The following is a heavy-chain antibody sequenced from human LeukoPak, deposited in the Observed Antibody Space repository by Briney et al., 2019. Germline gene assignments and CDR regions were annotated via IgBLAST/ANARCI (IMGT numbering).Heavy chain of an antibody. D-gene: IGHD3-22*01. J-gene: IGHJ3*02. CDR3: ARDSYNPYYYDGTGDDAFDI. CDR2: IWYDGSNK. CDR1: GFTFSSYG. Sequence: GGSLRLSCAASGFTFSSYGMHWVRQAPGKGLEWVAVIWYDGSNKYYADSVKGRFTISRDNSNNTLYLQMNSLRAEDTAVYYCARDSYNPYYYDGTGDDAFDIWGQGTMVTVSS. V-gene: IGHV3-33*01.